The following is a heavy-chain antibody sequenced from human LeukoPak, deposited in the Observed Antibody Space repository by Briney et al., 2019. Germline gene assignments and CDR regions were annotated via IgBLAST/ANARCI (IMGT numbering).Heavy chain of an antibody. CDR1: GYTFFNYG. V-gene: IGHV1-18*01. D-gene: IGHD3-10*01. J-gene: IGHJ4*02. CDR3: ARDRRELLWVDIEDY. Sequence: EASVKVSCKASGYTFFNYGISWVRQAPGQGLEWMGWISAYNGNTNYAQKLQGRVTMTTDTSTSTAYMELRSLGSDDTAVYYCARDRRELLWVDIEDYWGQGTLITVSS. CDR2: ISAYNGNT.